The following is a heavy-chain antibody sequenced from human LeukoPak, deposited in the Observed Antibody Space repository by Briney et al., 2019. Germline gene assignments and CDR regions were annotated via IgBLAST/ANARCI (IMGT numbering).Heavy chain of an antibody. D-gene: IGHD4-17*01. J-gene: IGHJ3*02. Sequence: ASVKVSCKASGYTFTNYDINWVRQAPGQRLEWMGWINAGNGNTKYSQEFQGRVTITRDTSASTAYMELSSLRSEDMAVYYCARVDYGAQNDAFDIWGQGTMVTVSS. CDR2: INAGNGNT. CDR1: GYTFTNYD. V-gene: IGHV1-3*03. CDR3: ARVDYGAQNDAFDI.